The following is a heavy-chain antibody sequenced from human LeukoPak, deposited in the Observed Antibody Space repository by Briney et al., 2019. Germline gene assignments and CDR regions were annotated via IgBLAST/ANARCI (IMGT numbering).Heavy chain of an antibody. V-gene: IGHV4-59*01. J-gene: IGHJ6*02. CDR2: IYYSGST. CDR3: ARGLTNWAYYYYYGMDV. CDR1: GGSISSYY. Sequence: SETLSLTCTVSGGSISSYYWSWIRQPPGKGLEWLGYIYYSGSTNYNPSLKSRVTISVDTSKNQFSLKLSSVTAADTAVYYCARGLTNWAYYYYYGMDVWGQGTTVTVSS. D-gene: IGHD7-27*01.